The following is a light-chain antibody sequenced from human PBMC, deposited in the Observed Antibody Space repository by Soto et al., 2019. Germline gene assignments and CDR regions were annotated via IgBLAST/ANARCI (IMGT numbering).Light chain of an antibody. J-gene: IGLJ2*01. CDR1: SSNIGAGYD. V-gene: IGLV1-40*01. CDR2: GNS. Sequence: QSVLTQPPSVSGAPGQRVTISCTGSSSNIGAGYDVHWYQQLPGTAPKLLIYGNSNRPSGVPDRFSGSKSGTSASLAITGLQAEDDADYYCQSYASSHVVFGGGTKLTVL. CDR3: QSYASSHVV.